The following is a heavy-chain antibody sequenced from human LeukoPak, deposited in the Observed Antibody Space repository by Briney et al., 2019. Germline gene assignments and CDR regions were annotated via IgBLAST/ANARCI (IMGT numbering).Heavy chain of an antibody. J-gene: IGHJ4*02. CDR3: AGGWEYFDY. CDR1: GFTFSSYS. D-gene: IGHD3-16*01. Sequence: GGSLRLSCAASGFTFSSYSMNWVRQAPGKGLEWVSYISSSSSTIYYADSVKGRFTISRDNAKNSLYLQMNSLRGEDTAVYYCAGGWEYFDYWGQGTLVAVSS. CDR2: ISSSSSTI. V-gene: IGHV3-48*01.